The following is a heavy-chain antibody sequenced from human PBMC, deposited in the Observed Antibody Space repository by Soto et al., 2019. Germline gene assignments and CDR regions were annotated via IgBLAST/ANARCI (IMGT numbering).Heavy chain of an antibody. Sequence: QVQLQESGPGLVKPSQTLSLTCTVSGASISSGDDFWTWIRQPPGKGLEWIGYIYYSGSTYYNPSLRSRLTMSVDTSKNPFSRKLSSVTAADTAVYYCARDRAKWKDYYYYGMDVWGQGTTVTVSS. CDR3: ARDRAKWKDYYYYGMDV. D-gene: IGHD1-20*01. CDR1: GASISSGDDF. J-gene: IGHJ6*02. CDR2: IYYSGST. V-gene: IGHV4-30-4*01.